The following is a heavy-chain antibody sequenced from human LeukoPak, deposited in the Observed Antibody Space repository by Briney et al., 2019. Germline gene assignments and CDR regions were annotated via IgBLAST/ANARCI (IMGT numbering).Heavy chain of an antibody. J-gene: IGHJ4*02. V-gene: IGHV4-39*01. CDR2: FYYTGST. D-gene: IGHD1-1*01. CDR1: GGSISSSFYY. CDR3: ARQGPTEIFDY. Sequence: PSETLSLTCTVSGGSISSSFYYWGWIRQPPGTGLEWIGNFYYTGSTYYNPSLKSRVTISADTSRNQFSLRLSSVTVADTAVYYCARQGPTEIFDYWGQGALVTVSS.